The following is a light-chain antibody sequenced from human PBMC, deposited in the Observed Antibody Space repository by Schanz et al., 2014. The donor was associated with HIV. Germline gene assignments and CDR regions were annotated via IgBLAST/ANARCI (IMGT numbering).Light chain of an antibody. Sequence: QSVLTQPPSVSGAPGQRVTISCTGSTSDIGAGYDVHWYQLLPGAAPKLLIYANNNRPSWVPDRFSGSQSGSSASLAISGLQADDEADYYCQSYDSSLSGLVFGGGTKLTVL. CDR3: QSYDSSLSGLV. V-gene: IGLV1-40*01. CDR2: ANN. J-gene: IGLJ3*02. CDR1: TSDIGAGYD.